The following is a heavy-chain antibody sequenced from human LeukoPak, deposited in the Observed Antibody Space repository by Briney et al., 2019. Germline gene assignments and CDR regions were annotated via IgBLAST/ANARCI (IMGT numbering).Heavy chain of an antibody. J-gene: IGHJ6*02. CDR3: ARGEHSGILTGRHSYYYYYGMDV. CDR2: IIPIFGTA. D-gene: IGHD3-9*01. Sequence: SVKVSCKASGGTFSSYAISWVRQAPGHGLEWMGGIIPIFGTANYAQKFQGRVTITADESTSTAYMELSSLRSEDTAVYYCARGEHSGILTGRHSYYYYYGMDVWGQGTTVTVSS. CDR1: GGTFSSYA. V-gene: IGHV1-69*13.